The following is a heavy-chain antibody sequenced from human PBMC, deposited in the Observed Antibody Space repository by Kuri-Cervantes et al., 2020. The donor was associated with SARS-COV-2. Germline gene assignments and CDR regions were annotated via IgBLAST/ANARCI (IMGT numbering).Heavy chain of an antibody. CDR3: ARANGDYQIEIDYYYYYYMDV. J-gene: IGHJ6*03. D-gene: IGHD4-17*01. CDR2: IYYSGST. V-gene: IGHV4-39*07. CDR1: GFTFSSYS. Sequence: SETLSLTCAASGFTFSSYSMNWVRQAPGKGLEWIGSIYYSGSTYYNPSLKSRVTISVDTSMTQFSLKLSSVTAADTAVYYCARANGDYQIEIDYYYYYYMDVWGKGTTVTVSS.